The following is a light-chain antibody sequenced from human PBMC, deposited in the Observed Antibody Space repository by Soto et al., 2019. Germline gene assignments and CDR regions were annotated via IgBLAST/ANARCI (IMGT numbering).Light chain of an antibody. CDR2: KTS. CDR3: QQYNSYSMYT. J-gene: IGKJ2*01. V-gene: IGKV1-5*03. Sequence: DIQMTQSPSTLSASVGDRVTITCRASQSIGFWLAWYQQKSGKAPKLLIYKTSTLESGVPSRFSGSGSGTEFTLTISCLQPDDFATDYCQQYNSYSMYTFGQGTKLEIK. CDR1: QSIGFW.